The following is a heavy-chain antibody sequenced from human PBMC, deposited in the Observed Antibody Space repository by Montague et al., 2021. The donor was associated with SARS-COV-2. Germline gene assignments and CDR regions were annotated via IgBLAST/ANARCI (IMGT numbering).Heavy chain of an antibody. Sequence: TLSLTRTLSGDSISRNNLNWTWIRQPAGKGLEWIGRISTTGSPEYXPCLKSRVTLSLDTSKNQFSLRLSSVTAADTAMYYCTIEGHITTICSGCPRNWFDPWGQGTLVTVSS. CDR2: ISTTGSP. V-gene: IGHV4-61*02. CDR3: TIEGHITTICSGCPRNWFDP. D-gene: IGHD2-2*01. J-gene: IGHJ5*02. CDR1: GDSISRNNLN.